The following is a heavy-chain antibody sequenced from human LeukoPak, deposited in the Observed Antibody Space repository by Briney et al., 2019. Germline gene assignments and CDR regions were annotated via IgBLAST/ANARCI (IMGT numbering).Heavy chain of an antibody. V-gene: IGHV3-30-3*01. CDR3: AKDNGGVKGETTYYYYGMDV. Sequence: GRSLRLSCAASGFTFSSYAMHWVRQAPGKGLEWVAVISYDGSNKYYADSVKGRFTISRDNSKNTLYLQMNSLRAEDTAVYYCAKDNGGVKGETTYYYYGMDVWGKGTTVTVSS. D-gene: IGHD2-8*01. J-gene: IGHJ6*04. CDR1: GFTFSSYA. CDR2: ISYDGSNK.